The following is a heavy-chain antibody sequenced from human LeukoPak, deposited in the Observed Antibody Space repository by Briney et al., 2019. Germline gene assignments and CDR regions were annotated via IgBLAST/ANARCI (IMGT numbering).Heavy chain of an antibody. J-gene: IGHJ4*02. V-gene: IGHV4-39*07. CDR3: ARTYGSKSNYYFDY. CDR1: GGSISSSSYY. CDR2: AFYSGST. Sequence: SSETLSLTCTVSGGSISSSSYYWGWIRQSPGKGLEWIGNAFYSGSTYYNPSLQSRVTIQVDTSKSQFSLKLSSVTAADTAVYYCARTYGSKSNYYFDYWGQGTLVTVSS. D-gene: IGHD3-10*01.